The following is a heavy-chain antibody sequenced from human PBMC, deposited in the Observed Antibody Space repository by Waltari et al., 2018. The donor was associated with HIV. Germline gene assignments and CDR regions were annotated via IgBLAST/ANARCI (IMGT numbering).Heavy chain of an antibody. V-gene: IGHV5-51*03. CDR1: GYSFTSYW. CDR2: ISPVDSYT. J-gene: IGHJ4*02. CDR3: ARPGFGYSSIWYYFDY. Sequence: EVQLVQSGAEVKKPGESLKISCKGSGYSFTSYWIGWVSQMHGKGLEWMGIISPVDSYTRYIPSCQGQVTISADTSISTAYLQCSSLKASDTAMYYCARPGFGYSSIWYYFDYWGQGTLVTVSS. D-gene: IGHD6-13*01.